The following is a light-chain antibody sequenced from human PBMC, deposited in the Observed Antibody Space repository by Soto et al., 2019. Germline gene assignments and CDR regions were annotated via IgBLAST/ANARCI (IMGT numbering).Light chain of an antibody. Sequence: DIVLTQSPGTLSLSPGERATLSCRASQTVRNNYLAWYQQKPGQAPRLLIYDASSRATGIPDRFSGGGSGTEFTLTISSLQPDDFATYYCQQYSNYWTFGQGTKVDIK. CDR1: QTVRNNY. CDR3: QQYSNYWT. CDR2: DAS. J-gene: IGKJ1*01. V-gene: IGKV3-20*01.